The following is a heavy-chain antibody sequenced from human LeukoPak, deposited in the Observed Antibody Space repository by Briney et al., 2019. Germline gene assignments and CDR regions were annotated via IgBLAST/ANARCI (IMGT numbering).Heavy chain of an antibody. CDR1: GGTFSSYA. J-gene: IGHJ3*02. Sequence: SVKFSCKASGGTFSSYAISCVRQAPGQGLEWMGGIFPIFGTANYAQKFQGRVTITTDESTSTAYMELSSLRSEDTAVYYCARGYCSSTSCYIDAFDIWGQGTMVIVSS. CDR3: ARGYCSSTSCYIDAFDI. CDR2: IFPIFGTA. D-gene: IGHD2-2*02. V-gene: IGHV1-69*05.